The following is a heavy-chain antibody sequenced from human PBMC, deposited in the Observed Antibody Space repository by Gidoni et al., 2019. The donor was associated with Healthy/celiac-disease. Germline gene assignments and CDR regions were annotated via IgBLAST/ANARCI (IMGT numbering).Heavy chain of an antibody. CDR1: GGSIRSSSYY. V-gene: IGHV4-39*07. CDR2: IYYSGST. CDR3: AGLQEEGFDY. Sequence: QLQLQESGPGLVKPSETLSLTCTVSGGSIRSSSYYWGCIRQPPGKGLEWIGSIYYSGSTYYNPSLKSRVTISVDTSKNQFSLKLSSVTAADTAVYYCAGLQEEGFDYWGQGTLVTVSS. J-gene: IGHJ4*02.